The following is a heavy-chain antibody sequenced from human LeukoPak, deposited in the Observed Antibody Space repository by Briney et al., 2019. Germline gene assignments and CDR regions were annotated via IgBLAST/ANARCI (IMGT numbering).Heavy chain of an antibody. Sequence: GGSLRLSCAASGFTFSSYAMSWVRQAPGKGLEWVSAISGSGGSTYYADSVKGRFTISRDNSKSTLYLQVNSLRAEDTAVYYCAKAVYYDFWSGYFFDYWGQGTLVTVSS. CDR3: AKAVYYDFWSGYFFDY. CDR1: GFTFSSYA. D-gene: IGHD3-3*01. V-gene: IGHV3-23*01. CDR2: ISGSGGST. J-gene: IGHJ4*02.